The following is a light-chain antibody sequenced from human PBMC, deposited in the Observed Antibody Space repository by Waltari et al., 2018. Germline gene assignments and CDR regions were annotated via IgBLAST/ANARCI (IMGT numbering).Light chain of an antibody. CDR1: QSVDNY. CDR3: HQRSNWPIT. CDR2: GAS. J-gene: IGKJ5*01. V-gene: IGKV3-11*01. Sequence: EIVLTQSPATLSLSPGERVTLSCRASQSVDNYLLWYQQKPGQTPRLLIYGASNRATGIPARFSGSGSGTDFTLTIDSLESEDFAVYYSHQRSNWPITFGQGTRLEIK.